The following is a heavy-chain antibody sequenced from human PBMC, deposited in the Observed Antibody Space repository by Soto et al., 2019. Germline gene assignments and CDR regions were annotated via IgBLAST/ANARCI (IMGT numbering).Heavy chain of an antibody. CDR3: AKNLLLWFGEPSPYYYYYGMDV. J-gene: IGHJ6*02. CDR2: ISYDGSNK. CDR1: GFTFSSYG. Sequence: PGGSLRLSCAASGFTFSSYGMHWVRQAPGKGLEWVAVISYDGSNKYYADSVKGRFTISRDNSKNTLYLQMNSLRAEDTAVYYCAKNLLLWFGEPSPYYYYYGMDVWGQGTTVTVS. D-gene: IGHD3-10*01. V-gene: IGHV3-30*18.